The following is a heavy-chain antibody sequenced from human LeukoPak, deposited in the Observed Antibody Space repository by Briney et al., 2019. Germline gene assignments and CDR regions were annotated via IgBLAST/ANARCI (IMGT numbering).Heavy chain of an antibody. Sequence: SETLSLTCTVPGGSISSYYWSWIRQPPGKALEWIGYIYDSGSTNYTPSLKSRVTISVDTSKNHFSLKLSSVTAADTAVYYCARFGGIDYWGQGTLVTVSS. CDR3: ARFGGIDY. J-gene: IGHJ4*02. CDR1: GGSISSYY. D-gene: IGHD3-10*01. V-gene: IGHV4-59*01. CDR2: IYDSGST.